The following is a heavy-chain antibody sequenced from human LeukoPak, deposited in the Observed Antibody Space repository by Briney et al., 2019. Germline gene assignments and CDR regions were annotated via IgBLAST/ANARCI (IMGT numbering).Heavy chain of an antibody. J-gene: IGHJ4*02. CDR3: ARMYSGTSYYFDF. V-gene: IGHV4-59*01. D-gene: IGHD1-26*01. Sequence: SETLSLTCSVSGVSISDYHWIWIRQPPAKGLDWMGCFSYSGSTRYNPSLKSRVTMSVATSKNQFSLRLISVAAADTAVYYCARMYSGTSYYFDFWGQGTLVTVSS. CDR1: GVSISDYH. CDR2: FSYSGST.